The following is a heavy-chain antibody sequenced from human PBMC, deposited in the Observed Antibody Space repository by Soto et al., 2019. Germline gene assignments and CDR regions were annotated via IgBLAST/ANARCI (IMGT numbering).Heavy chain of an antibody. Sequence: QVQLQESGPGLVKPSQTLSLTCAVSGGSISSGGYYWNWIRQLPGKGLEWIGHIYYSGSTNYNPSLKSRVTISVDTSKNQFSLKLSSVTAADTAVYYCVLRYDYRFYWGQGTLVTVSS. CDR2: IYYSGST. D-gene: IGHD4-4*01. CDR1: GGSISSGGYY. V-gene: IGHV4-31*11. J-gene: IGHJ4*02. CDR3: VLRYDYRFY.